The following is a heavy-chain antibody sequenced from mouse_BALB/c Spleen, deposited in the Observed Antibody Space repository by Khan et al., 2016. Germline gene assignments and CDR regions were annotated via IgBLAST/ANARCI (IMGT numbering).Heavy chain of an antibody. CDR3: ARDVQEYDAWFGA. CDR2: IWPGGST. J-gene: IGHJ3*01. V-gene: IGHV2-9*02. D-gene: IGHD2-14*01. CDR1: GFSLTNSG. Sequence: QVQLKESGPGLVAPSQSLSITCTVSGFSLTNSGVHWIRQPPGKGLEWLGVIWPGGSTDYNSALMSRLSITKDNSQNQVSFKMFSLQTDDTAMYFCARDVQEYDAWFGARGQGTLVIVSA.